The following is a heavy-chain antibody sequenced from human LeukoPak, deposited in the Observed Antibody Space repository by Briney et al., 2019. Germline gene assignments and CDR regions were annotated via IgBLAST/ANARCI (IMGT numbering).Heavy chain of an antibody. J-gene: IGHJ6*02. CDR3: ARDHCSSTSCYYDYYYGMDV. CDR1: GFTFSDYY. D-gene: IGHD2-2*01. Sequence: GGSLRPSCAASGFTFSDYYMSWIRQAPGKGLEWVSYISSSSSYTNYADSVKGRFTISRDNAKNSLYLQMNSLRAEDTAVYYCARDHCSSTSCYYDYYYGMDVWGQGTTVTVSS. V-gene: IGHV3-11*05. CDR2: ISSSSSYT.